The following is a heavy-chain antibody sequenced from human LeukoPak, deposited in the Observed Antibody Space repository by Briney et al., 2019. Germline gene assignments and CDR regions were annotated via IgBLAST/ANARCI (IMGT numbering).Heavy chain of an antibody. CDR2: ITSGSKYI. D-gene: IGHD6-19*01. CDR1: EFAFSSYS. Sequence: PGGSLRLSCAASEFAFSSYSMNWFRQAPGKGLEWVASITSGSKYIFYADSVRGRLTISRHHAENSLFLHMKSLRADDTAVYYCARDEETVAGLNGFDLWGQGTLVTVSS. J-gene: IGHJ4*02. V-gene: IGHV3-21*01. CDR3: ARDEETVAGLNGFDL.